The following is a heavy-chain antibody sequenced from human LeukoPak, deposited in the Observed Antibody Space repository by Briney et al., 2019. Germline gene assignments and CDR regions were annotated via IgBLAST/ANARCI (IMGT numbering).Heavy chain of an antibody. V-gene: IGHV4-34*01. D-gene: IGHD3-16*01. CDR2: INHSGST. J-gene: IGHJ5*02. CDR3: ASPGGDGSS. Sequence: SETLSLTCAVYGGSFSGYYWSWIRQPPGKGLEWIGEINHSGSTNYNPSLKSRVTISVDTSKNQFSLKLSSVTAADTAVYYCASPGGDGSSWGQGTLVIVSS. CDR1: GGSFSGYY.